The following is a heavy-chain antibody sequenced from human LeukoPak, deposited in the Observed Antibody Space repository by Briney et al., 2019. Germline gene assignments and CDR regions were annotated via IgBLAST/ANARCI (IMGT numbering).Heavy chain of an antibody. V-gene: IGHV3-30*15. Sequence: GGSLRLSCAASGFTFASYAMHWVRLAPGKGLEWVAVQSSDGSDKFYAASVRGRFTISRDNSKRTLFLQMSSLRAEDTAVYYCARVLTTKQLLFDAFDVWGQGTMVTVSS. CDR2: QSSDGSDK. J-gene: IGHJ3*01. CDR3: ARVLTTKQLLFDAFDV. D-gene: IGHD6-6*01. CDR1: GFTFASYA.